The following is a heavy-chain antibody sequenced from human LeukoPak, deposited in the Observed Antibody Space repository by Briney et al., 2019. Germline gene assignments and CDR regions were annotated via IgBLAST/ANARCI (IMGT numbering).Heavy chain of an antibody. V-gene: IGHV3-21*01. CDR2: ISSSSSYI. J-gene: IGHJ4*02. CDR3: ARAMAAEFDY. D-gene: IGHD3-10*01. Sequence: PGGSLRLSCAVSGFTFSSYSMNWVRQAPGKGLEWVSSISSSSSYIYYADSVKGRFTISRDNAKNSLYLQMNSLRAEDTAVYYCARAMAAEFDYWGQGTLVTVSS. CDR1: GFTFSSYS.